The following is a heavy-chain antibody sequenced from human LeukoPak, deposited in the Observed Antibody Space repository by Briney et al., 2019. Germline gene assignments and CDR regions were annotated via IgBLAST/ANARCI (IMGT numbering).Heavy chain of an antibody. Sequence: SETLSLTCTVSGGSISSGAYYWSWIRQPPGKGLEWIGYIYHSGSTYYNPSLKSRVTISVDRSKNQFSLSLSSVTAADTAVYYCARDPQTLGYCSSTSCSYYYYMDVWGKGTTVTVSS. CDR2: IYHSGST. V-gene: IGHV4-30-2*01. CDR1: GGSISSGAYY. D-gene: IGHD2-2*01. CDR3: ARDPQTLGYCSSTSCSYYYYMDV. J-gene: IGHJ6*03.